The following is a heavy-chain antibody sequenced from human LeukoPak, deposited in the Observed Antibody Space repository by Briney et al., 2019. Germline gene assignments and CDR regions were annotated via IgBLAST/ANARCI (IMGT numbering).Heavy chain of an antibody. D-gene: IGHD2-15*01. V-gene: IGHV1-2*02. CDR2: INPNSGGT. J-gene: IGHJ4*02. CDR1: GYTFTGYY. Sequence: ASVKVSCKASGYTFTGYYMHWVRQAPGQGLEWMGWINPNSGGTNYAQKFQGRVTMTRDTSISTAYMELSRLRSEDTAAYYCAREEVPTATLDYWGQGTLVTVSS. CDR3: AREEVPTATLDY.